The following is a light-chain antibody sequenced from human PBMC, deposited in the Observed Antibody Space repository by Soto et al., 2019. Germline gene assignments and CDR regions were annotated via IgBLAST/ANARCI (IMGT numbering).Light chain of an antibody. V-gene: IGLV2-14*01. Sequence: QSALTQPASVSGSPGQSITISCTGTSSDVGGYDYVSWYQQHPDKAPKFMIYEVTNRPSGVSHRFAGSKSGNTASLTISGLQAEEEADYYCSSYTTTRDYVFGTGTKLTVL. J-gene: IGLJ1*01. CDR2: EVT. CDR1: SSDVGGYDY. CDR3: SSYTTTRDYV.